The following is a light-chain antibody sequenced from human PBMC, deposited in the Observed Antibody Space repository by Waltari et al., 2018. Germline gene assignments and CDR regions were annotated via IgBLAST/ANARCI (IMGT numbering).Light chain of an antibody. CDR3: SSYTSSSTWV. CDR1: SSDVGGYNY. Sequence: QSALTQPASVSGSPGQPITISCTGTSSDVGGYNYVSWYQQHPGKAPKLMIYEVSTRPSGVSNRFSGSKSGNTASLTISGLQAEDEADYYCSSYTSSSTWVFGGGTK. J-gene: IGLJ3*02. V-gene: IGLV2-14*01. CDR2: EVS.